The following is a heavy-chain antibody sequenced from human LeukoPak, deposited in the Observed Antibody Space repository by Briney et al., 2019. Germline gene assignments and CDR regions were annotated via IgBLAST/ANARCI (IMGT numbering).Heavy chain of an antibody. Sequence: PSETLSLTCTVSGGSISSYYWSWIRQPPGKGLEWIGEIYHSGSTNYNPSLKSRVTISVDKSKNQFSLKLSSVTAADTAVYYCARSSARWLQLRLRETYYFDYWGQGTLVTVSS. D-gene: IGHD5-24*01. CDR2: IYHSGST. J-gene: IGHJ4*02. V-gene: IGHV4-59*12. CDR3: ARSSARWLQLRLRETYYFDY. CDR1: GGSISSYY.